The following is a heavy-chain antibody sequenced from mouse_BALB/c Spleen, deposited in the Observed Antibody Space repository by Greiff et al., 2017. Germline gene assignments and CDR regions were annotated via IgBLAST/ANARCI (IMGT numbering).Heavy chain of an antibody. D-gene: IGHD2-1*01. Sequence: QVQLQQPGAELVKPGTSVKLSCKASGYNFTSYWINWVKLRPGQGLEWIGDIYPGSGSTNYNEKFKSKATLTVDTSSSTAYMQLSSLASEDSALYYCATPIYYGNYDYAMDYWGQGTSVTVSS. CDR2: IYPGSGST. V-gene: IGHV1-55*01. CDR1: GYNFTSYW. CDR3: ATPIYYGNYDYAMDY. J-gene: IGHJ4*01.